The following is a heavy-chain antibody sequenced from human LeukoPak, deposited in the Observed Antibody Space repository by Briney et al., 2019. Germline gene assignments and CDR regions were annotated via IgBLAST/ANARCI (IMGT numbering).Heavy chain of an antibody. J-gene: IGHJ6*02. Sequence: PGGSLRLSCAASGFTFSSYGMHWVRQAPGKGLEWVAVIWYDGSNKYYADSVKGRFTISRDNSKNTLYLQMNSLRAEDTAVYYCARVEQWEPDYYYYGMDVWGQGTTVTVSS. CDR3: ARVEQWEPDYYYYGMDV. CDR2: IWYDGSNK. V-gene: IGHV3-33*01. D-gene: IGHD1-26*01. CDR1: GFTFSSYG.